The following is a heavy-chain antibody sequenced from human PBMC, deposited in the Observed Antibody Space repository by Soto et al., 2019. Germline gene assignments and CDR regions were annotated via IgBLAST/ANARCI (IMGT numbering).Heavy chain of an antibody. D-gene: IGHD2-8*01. J-gene: IGHJ4*02. CDR1: GFTFSDFY. CDR2: ISSSGTTT. CDR3: ARIWGGGGYALIY. Sequence: QVLLVESGGGLVQPGGSLRLSCAASGFTFSDFYMSWIRQAPGKGLEWISYISSSGTTTYYTDSVKGRFTISRDNAKNSLYLQMNTLRDEDTAVYYCARIWGGGGYALIYWGQGTLVTVSS. V-gene: IGHV3-11*01.